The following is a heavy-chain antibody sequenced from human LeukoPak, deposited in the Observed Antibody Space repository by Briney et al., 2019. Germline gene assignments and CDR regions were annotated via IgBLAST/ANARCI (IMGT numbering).Heavy chain of an antibody. CDR2: ISSSGSTI. CDR3: ARFVVVVAENWFDP. Sequence: GGSLRLSCAASGFTFSSYETNWVRQAPGKGLEWVSYISSSGSTIYYADSVKGRFTISRDNAKNSLYLQMNSLRAEDTAVYYCARFVVVVAENWFDPWGQGTLVTVSS. J-gene: IGHJ5*02. V-gene: IGHV3-48*03. CDR1: GFTFSSYE. D-gene: IGHD2-15*01.